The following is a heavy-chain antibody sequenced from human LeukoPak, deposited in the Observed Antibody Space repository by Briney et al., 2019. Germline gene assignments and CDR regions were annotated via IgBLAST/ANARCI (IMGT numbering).Heavy chain of an antibody. CDR2: IRYSGST. CDR3: ARSKSYYDDSPYFDY. D-gene: IGHD3-22*01. V-gene: IGHV4-31*03. Sequence: PSETLSLTCSVSGASIISGDFRWSWLRQHPGKGLEWTGFIRYSGSTDYNPSLKSRVTISVDASKNQFSLQLSSVTAADTAVYYCARSKSYYDDSPYFDYWGQGTLVTVSS. CDR1: GASIISGDFR. J-gene: IGHJ4*02.